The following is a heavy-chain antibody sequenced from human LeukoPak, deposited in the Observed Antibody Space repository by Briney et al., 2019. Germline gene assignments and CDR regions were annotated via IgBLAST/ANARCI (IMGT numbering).Heavy chain of an antibody. J-gene: IGHJ3*02. Sequence: GGSLRLSCAASGFTFSDYYMSWIRQAPGKGLEWVSYINSSGSTIYYADSVKGRFTISRDNAKNSLYLQMNSLRAEDTAVYYCARFGEAVARGAIDIWGQGTMVTVSS. D-gene: IGHD6-19*01. CDR3: ARFGEAVARGAIDI. V-gene: IGHV3-11*01. CDR2: INSSGSTI. CDR1: GFTFSDYY.